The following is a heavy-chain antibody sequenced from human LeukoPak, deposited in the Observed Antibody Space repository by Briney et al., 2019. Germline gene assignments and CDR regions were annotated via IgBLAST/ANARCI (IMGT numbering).Heavy chain of an antibody. J-gene: IGHJ4*02. D-gene: IGHD5-12*01. CDR2: IYYSGST. V-gene: IGHV4-59*12. Sequence: PSETLSLTCTVSGGSISSYYWSWVREPPGKGPEWSGYIYYSGSTNYNPSLTSRVTISVDTSKNQFSLKLSSVTAADTAVYYCARAGFTRPFDYWGQGTLVSVSS. CDR1: GGSISSYY. CDR3: ARAGFTRPFDY.